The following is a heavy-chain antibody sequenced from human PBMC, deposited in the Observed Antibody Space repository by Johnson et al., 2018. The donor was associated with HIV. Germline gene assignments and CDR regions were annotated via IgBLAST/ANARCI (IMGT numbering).Heavy chain of an antibody. CDR1: GFTFSDYY. V-gene: IGHV3-15*01. CDR3: ARDHLRRSHAFDI. J-gene: IGHJ3*02. CDR2: IKGKTDGGTT. Sequence: VQLVESGGGLVKPGGSLRLSCAASGFTFSDYYMSWIRQAPGKGLEWVGRIKGKTDGGTTDYAAPVKGRFTISRSESKNTLYLQMNSLRAEDTAVYYCARDHLRRSHAFDIWGQGTMVTVSS. D-gene: IGHD2-15*01.